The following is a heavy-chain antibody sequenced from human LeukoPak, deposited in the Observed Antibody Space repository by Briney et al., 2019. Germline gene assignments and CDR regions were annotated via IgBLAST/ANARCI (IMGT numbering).Heavy chain of an antibody. J-gene: IGHJ4*02. V-gene: IGHV3-23*01. CDR2: ISGTGIST. Sequence: PGGSLRLSCKVSGFTVSSNSWSWVRQAPGKGLEWVSAISGTGISTYYADSVKGRFTISRDDSKGIAYLQMNSLKTEDTAMYYCTRDQTPYYWGQGTLVTVSS. CDR1: GFTVSSNS. CDR3: TRDQTPYY.